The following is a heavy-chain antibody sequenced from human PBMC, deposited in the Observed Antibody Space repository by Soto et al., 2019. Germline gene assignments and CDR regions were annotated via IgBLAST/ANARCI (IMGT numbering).Heavy chain of an antibody. J-gene: IGHJ6*02. CDR2: IYHSGST. CDR1: GGSISSSNW. D-gene: IGHD3-3*01. V-gene: IGHV4-4*02. Sequence: QVQLQESGPGLVKPSGTLSLTCAVSGGSISSSNWWSWVRQPPGKGLEWIGEIYHSGSTNYNPSLKSRVTKSVYKSKIQISLKVSSVTAADTVVYYCARVIFMVGMDVWGQGTTVTVAS. CDR3: ARVIFMVGMDV.